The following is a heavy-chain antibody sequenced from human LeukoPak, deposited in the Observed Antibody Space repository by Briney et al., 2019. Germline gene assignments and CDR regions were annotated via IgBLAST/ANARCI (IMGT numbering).Heavy chain of an antibody. CDR2: ISYDGKDK. CDR1: GFTFSRYG. J-gene: IGHJ4*02. D-gene: IGHD5-18*01. CDR3: AKDRDTYGSIYYFDD. Sequence: GGSLRLSCAASGFTFSRYGMHWVRQAPGKGLEWVAVISYDGKDKHYADSVKGRFTISRDNSKNTLYLQMNSLRAEDTAVYYCAKDRDTYGSIYYFDDWGQGTLVTASS. V-gene: IGHV3-30*18.